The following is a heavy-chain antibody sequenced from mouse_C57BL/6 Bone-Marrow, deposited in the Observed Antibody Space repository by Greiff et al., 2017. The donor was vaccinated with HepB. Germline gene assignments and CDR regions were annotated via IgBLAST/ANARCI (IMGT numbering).Heavy chain of an antibody. CDR1: GYTFTDYY. Sequence: EVQLQQSGPELVKPGASVKISCKASGYTFTDYYMNWVKQSHGKSLEWIGDINPNNGGTSYNQKFKGKATLTVDKSSSTAYMELRSLTSEDSAVYYCARWDIYYYGSSFYWYFDVWGTGTTVTVSS. V-gene: IGHV1-26*01. CDR2: INPNNGGT. J-gene: IGHJ1*03. CDR3: ARWDIYYYGSSFYWYFDV. D-gene: IGHD1-1*01.